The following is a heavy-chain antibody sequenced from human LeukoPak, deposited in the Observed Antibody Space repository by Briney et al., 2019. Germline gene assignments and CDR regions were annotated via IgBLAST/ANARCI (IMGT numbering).Heavy chain of an antibody. V-gene: IGHV3-23*01. CDR1: GFTFSNYG. J-gene: IGHJ4*02. Sequence: PGGSLRLSCAASGFTFSNYGMTWVRQAPGKGLEWVSAISGSGGSTYYADSVKGRFTISRDNSKNTLYLQMNSLRAEDTAVYYCAKDCRDYGVCLAYVRSPLDSIGSGSYWGQGTLVTVSS. CDR2: ISGSGGST. D-gene: IGHD4-17*01. CDR3: AKDCRDYGVCLAYVRSPLDSIGSGSY.